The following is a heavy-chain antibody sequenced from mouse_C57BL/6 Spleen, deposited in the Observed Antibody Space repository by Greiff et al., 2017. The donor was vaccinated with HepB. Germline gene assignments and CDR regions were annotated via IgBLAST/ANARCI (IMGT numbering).Heavy chain of an antibody. CDR1: GFSLTSYG. CDR3: AKKDPNWDEAMDY. V-gene: IGHV2-4*01. D-gene: IGHD4-1*01. CDR2: IWSGGST. Sequence: QVQLKESGPGLVQPSQSLSITCTVSGFSLTSYGVHWVRQPPGKGLEWLGVIWSGGSTDYNAAFISRLSISKDNSKSQVFFKMNSLQADDTAIYYCAKKDPNWDEAMDYWGQGTSVTVSS. J-gene: IGHJ4*01.